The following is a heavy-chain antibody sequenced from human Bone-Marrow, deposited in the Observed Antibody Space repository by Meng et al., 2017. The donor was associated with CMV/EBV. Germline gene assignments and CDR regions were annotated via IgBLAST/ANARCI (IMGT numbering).Heavy chain of an antibody. CDR2: IFHSGST. V-gene: IGHV4-4*02. CDR3: ARSMAGGLWFGELKG. CDR1: GGSISNNTW. D-gene: IGHD3-10*01. J-gene: IGHJ4*02. Sequence: SGGSISNNTWCVWVRQPPGKGLEWIGEIFHSGSTNYNPSLKSRVIISVDRSKNPFSLKLNSVTAADTAVYYCARSMAGGLWFGELKGWGQGTLVTVSS.